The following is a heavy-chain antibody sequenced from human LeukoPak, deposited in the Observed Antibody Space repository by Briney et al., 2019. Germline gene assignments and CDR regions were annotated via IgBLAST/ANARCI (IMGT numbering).Heavy chain of an antibody. V-gene: IGHV4-59*08. CDR2: IYYSGTT. CDR3: ARISVANSWTAQFDS. J-gene: IGHJ4*02. D-gene: IGHD6-19*01. CDR1: GGSINSYY. Sequence: SETLSLTCTVSGGSINSYYWSWIRQPPGKGLEWIGYIYYSGTTNYNPSLKSRVTISVDTSKNQFSLKLSSVTAADTAVYYCARISVANSWTAQFDSWGQGTLVTVSS.